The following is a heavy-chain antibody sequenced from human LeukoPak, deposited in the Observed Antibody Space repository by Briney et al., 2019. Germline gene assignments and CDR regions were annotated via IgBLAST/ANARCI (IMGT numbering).Heavy chain of an antibody. CDR3: ARIAVAARTRVYYFDY. V-gene: IGHV5-51*01. CDR1: GSSFTSYW. J-gene: IGHJ4*02. CDR2: IYPGDPDT. Sequence: GASLKISCKGSGSSFTSYWIGWVRQMPGKGLEWMGIIYPGDPDTRYSPSFQGQVTISADKSISTAYLQWSSLKASDTAMYYCARIAVAARTRVYYFDYWGQGTLVTVSS. D-gene: IGHD6-19*01.